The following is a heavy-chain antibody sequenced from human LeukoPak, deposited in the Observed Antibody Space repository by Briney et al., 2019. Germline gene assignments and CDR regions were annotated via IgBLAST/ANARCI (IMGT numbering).Heavy chain of an antibody. CDR2: ISHSGNT. CDR3: AREIVSSYYYNGMDV. V-gene: IGHV4-30-4*01. D-gene: IGHD5/OR15-5a*01. J-gene: IGHJ6*02. CDR1: GGYISNTGSY. Sequence: SQTLSLTCTVSGGYISNTGSYWNWIRQPPGNGLEWIGFISHSGNTYSTPSLESRLTISIDTAKNQFSLSLSSVTAADTAVYFCAREIVSSYYYNGMDVWGQGTTVTVSS.